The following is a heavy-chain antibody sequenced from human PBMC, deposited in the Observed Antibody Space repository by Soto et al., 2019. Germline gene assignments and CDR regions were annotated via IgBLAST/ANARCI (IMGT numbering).Heavy chain of an antibody. CDR2: IWNDGSNK. J-gene: IGHJ4*02. V-gene: IGHV3-33*01. CDR1: GFTFSSYH. Sequence: GSLRLSCAASGFTFSSYHMHWVRQVLGKGLEWVAVIWNDGSNKYYADSVKGRFTVSRDNSKNTLYLHINSLRVEDTAVYYCARIGTWAMNFDYWGQGTLVTVSS. D-gene: IGHD7-27*01. CDR3: ARIGTWAMNFDY.